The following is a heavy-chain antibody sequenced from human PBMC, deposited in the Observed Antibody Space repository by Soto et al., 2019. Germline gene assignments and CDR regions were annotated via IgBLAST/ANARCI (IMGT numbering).Heavy chain of an antibody. CDR1: GYTFTTYY. CDR2: ISPDGGRT. V-gene: IGHV1-46*01. CDR3: ATRDPGHY. J-gene: IGHJ4*02. Sequence: ASVKVSCKASGYTFTTYYMHWVRQAPGQGLEWMGIISPDGGRTSYAQKFQGRVTMTRXXXXXXVXMXLSXXRSEDTAVYYCATRDPGHYWGQGTLVTVSS.